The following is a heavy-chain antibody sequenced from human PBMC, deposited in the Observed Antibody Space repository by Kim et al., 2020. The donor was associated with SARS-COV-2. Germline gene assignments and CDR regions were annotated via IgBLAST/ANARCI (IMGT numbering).Heavy chain of an antibody. V-gene: IGHV4-61*02. D-gene: IGHD2-15*01. J-gene: IGHJ6*02. CDR1: GGSISSGSYY. CDR2: IYTSGST. Sequence: SETLSLTCTVSGGSISSGSYYWSWTRQPAGKGLEWIGRIYTSGSTNYNPSLKSRVTISVDTSKNQFSLKLRSVTAADTAVYYCAREYSDQTDYYYYGLDVWGQGTTVTVSS. CDR3: AREYSDQTDYYYYGLDV.